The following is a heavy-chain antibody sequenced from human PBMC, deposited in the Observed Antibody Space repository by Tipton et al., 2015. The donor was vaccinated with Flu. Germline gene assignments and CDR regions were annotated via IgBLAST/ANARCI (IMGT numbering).Heavy chain of an antibody. CDR3: AKDMRRQPGSFDY. CDR1: GFTFDDYA. CDR2: ISWNSGSI. J-gene: IGHJ4*02. V-gene: IGHV3-9*01. D-gene: IGHD1-14*01. Sequence: SLRLSCAASGFTFDDYAMHWVRQAPGKGLEWVSGISWNSGSIGYADSVKGRFTISRDNAKNSLYLQMNSLRAEDTALYYCAKDMRRQPGSFDYWGQGTLVTVSS.